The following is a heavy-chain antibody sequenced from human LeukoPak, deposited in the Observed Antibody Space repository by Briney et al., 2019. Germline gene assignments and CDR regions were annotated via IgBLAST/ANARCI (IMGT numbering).Heavy chain of an antibody. CDR3: AKDHYGDQNY. V-gene: IGHV3-30*18. D-gene: IGHD4-17*01. CDR1: GFTFSSYG. J-gene: IGHJ4*02. Sequence: GGSLRLSCAASGFTFSSYGMHWVRQAPGKGLEWVAVISYDGSNKYYADSVKGRFTISRDNSKNTLYPQMNSLRAEDTAVYYCAKDHYGDQNYWGQGTLVTVSS. CDR2: ISYDGSNK.